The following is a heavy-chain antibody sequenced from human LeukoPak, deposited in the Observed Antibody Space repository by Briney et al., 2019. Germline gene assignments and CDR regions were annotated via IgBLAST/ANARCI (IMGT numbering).Heavy chain of an antibody. Sequence: GGSLRLSCAASGLTFRNYAMHWVRQAPGRRLEWLAVIWFDGTEKYYAASVMGRFTISRDSSESTLYLQMNGLRTEDTAVYYCARVNGPNSGYYYTLDLWGQGTPVTVSS. CDR2: IWFDGTEK. V-gene: IGHV3-33*01. CDR3: ARVNGPNSGYYYTLDL. J-gene: IGHJ5*02. D-gene: IGHD3-22*01. CDR1: GLTFRNYA.